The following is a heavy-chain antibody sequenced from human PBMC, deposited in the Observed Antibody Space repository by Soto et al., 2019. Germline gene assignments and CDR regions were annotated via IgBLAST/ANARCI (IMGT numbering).Heavy chain of an antibody. Sequence: PGGSLRLSCAASGFTFSDYYMSWIRQAPGKGLEWVSYISSSGSTIYYADSVKGRFTIPRDNAKNSLYLQMNSLRAEDTAVYYCARVPNCSGGSCYSHEAYYYYYYYMDVWGKGTTVTVSS. CDR2: ISSSGSTI. CDR1: GFTFSDYY. CDR3: ARVPNCSGGSCYSHEAYYYYYYYMDV. V-gene: IGHV3-11*01. D-gene: IGHD2-15*01. J-gene: IGHJ6*03.